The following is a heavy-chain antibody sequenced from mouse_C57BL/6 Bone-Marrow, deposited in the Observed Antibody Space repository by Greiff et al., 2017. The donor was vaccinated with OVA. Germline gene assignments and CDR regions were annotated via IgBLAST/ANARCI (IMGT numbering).Heavy chain of an antibody. J-gene: IGHJ1*03. V-gene: IGHV1-26*01. D-gene: IGHD1-1*01. Sequence: VQLQQSGPELVKPGASVKISCKASRYTFTDYYMIWVKQSHGKSLEWIGDINPNNGGTSYNQKFKGKATLTVDKSSSTAYMELRSLTSEDSAVYYCARDYYGSSWYFDVWGTGTTVTVSS. CDR3: ARDYYGSSWYFDV. CDR1: RYTFTDYY. CDR2: INPNNGGT.